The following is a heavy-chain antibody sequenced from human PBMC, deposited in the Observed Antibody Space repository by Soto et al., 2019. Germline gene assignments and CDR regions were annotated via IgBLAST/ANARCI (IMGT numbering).Heavy chain of an antibody. V-gene: IGHV3-64D*06. Sequence: PGGSLRLSCTVSGLTFSRYAMFWVRQAPGKGLESLLAISSTGGRTYYADSVKGRFTISRDNSKHTLYLQMSSLSAEDTAVYYCVKGNLRVIEHPSHDMDVWGQGTTVTVSS. CDR3: VKGNLRVIEHPSHDMDV. CDR1: GLTFSRYA. CDR2: ISSTGGRT. D-gene: IGHD1-1*01. J-gene: IGHJ6*02.